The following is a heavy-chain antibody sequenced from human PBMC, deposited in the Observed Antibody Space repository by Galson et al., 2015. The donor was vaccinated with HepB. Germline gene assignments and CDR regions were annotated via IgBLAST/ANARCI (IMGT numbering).Heavy chain of an antibody. CDR2: IYPGDSDT. V-gene: IGHV5-51*01. CDR3: ANERGSSRSPGY. CDR1: GYTFSSYW. J-gene: IGHJ4*02. D-gene: IGHD1-1*01. Sequence: QSGAEVKKPGESLKISCKGSGYTFSSYWIAWVRQMPGKGLEWMAIIYPGDSDTRYSPSFQGHVTTSADKSIGTAYLHWSSLKASDTAVYYCANERGSSRSPGYWGQGTLVSVSS.